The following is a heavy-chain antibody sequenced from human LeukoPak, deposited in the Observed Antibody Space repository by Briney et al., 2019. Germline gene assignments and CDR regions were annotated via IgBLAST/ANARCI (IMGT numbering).Heavy chain of an antibody. CDR2: IRYDGSNK. CDR3: ARRAGGYSHPYDY. D-gene: IGHD4-23*01. Sequence: GGSLRLSCAASGFTFSSYGMHWVRQAPGKGLEWVAFIRYDGSNKYYADSVKGRFTISRDNSKNTLYLQMNSLRAEDTAVYYCARRAGGYSHPYDYWGQGTLVTVSS. V-gene: IGHV3-30*02. J-gene: IGHJ4*02. CDR1: GFTFSSYG.